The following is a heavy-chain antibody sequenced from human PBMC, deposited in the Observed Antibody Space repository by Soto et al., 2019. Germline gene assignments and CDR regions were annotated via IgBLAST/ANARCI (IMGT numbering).Heavy chain of an antibody. D-gene: IGHD5-12*01. J-gene: IGHJ6*02. CDR3: SGDPSGYDEGDWYHGVDV. Sequence: GGSLRLSCAASGFTFSNYAMSWVRQAPGKGLEWVAIIYINGSTDYADSVQGRFSVSRDIYKNTLFLQMNNLRAEDTAVYFCSGDPSGYDEGDWYHGVDVWGQGTTVTVSS. CDR2: IIYINGST. V-gene: IGHV3-23*05. CDR1: GFTFSNYA.